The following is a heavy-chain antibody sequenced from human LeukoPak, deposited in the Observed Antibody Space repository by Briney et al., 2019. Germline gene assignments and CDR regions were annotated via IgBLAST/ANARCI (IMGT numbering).Heavy chain of an antibody. Sequence: ASVKVSCKASGYTFTGYYMHWVRQAPGQGLEWMGRINPNSGGTNYAQKFQGRVTMTRDTSISTAYMELSRLRSDDTAVCYCRVGATRDAFDIWGQGTMVTVSS. J-gene: IGHJ3*02. V-gene: IGHV1-2*06. D-gene: IGHD1-26*01. CDR2: INPNSGGT. CDR1: GYTFTGYY. CDR3: RVGATRDAFDI.